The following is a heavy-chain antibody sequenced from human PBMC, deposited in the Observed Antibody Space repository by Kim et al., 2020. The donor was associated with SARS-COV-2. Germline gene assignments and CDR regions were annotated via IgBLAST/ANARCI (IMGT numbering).Heavy chain of an antibody. J-gene: IGHJ5*01. Sequence: GESLKISCKGSVYTFINYWIGWVRQMPGKDLEWMGIIYPGDSDTRYNPSFRGQVTISADKSISTAYLHWDSLKASDTAMYYCVRGLQTDYLSWFDPWGQGTLVTVSS. CDR2: IYPGDSDT. D-gene: IGHD3-16*01. CDR3: VRGLQTDYLSWFDP. V-gene: IGHV5-51*01. CDR1: VYTFINYW.